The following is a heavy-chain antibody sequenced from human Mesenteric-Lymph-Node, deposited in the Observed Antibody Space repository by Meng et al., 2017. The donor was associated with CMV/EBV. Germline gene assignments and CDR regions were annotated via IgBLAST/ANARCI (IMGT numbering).Heavy chain of an antibody. J-gene: IGHJ4*01. CDR1: GGSFSGYD. CDR2: IDHSGST. D-gene: IGHD3-22*01. V-gene: IGHV4-34*10. Sequence: DGGSFSGYDWGWIRQSPGQGLEWLGEIDHSGSTSYNPSLTRRITMSVDTSRTQFSLTLNSVTTADTAVYYCARAPFYYDASGYALDYWGQGTLVTVSS. CDR3: ARAPFYYDASGYALDY.